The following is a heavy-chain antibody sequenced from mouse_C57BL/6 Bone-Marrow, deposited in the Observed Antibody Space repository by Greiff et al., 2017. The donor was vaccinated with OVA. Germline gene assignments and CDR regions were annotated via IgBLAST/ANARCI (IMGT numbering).Heavy chain of an antibody. V-gene: IGHV1-69*01. CDR2: IDPSDSYT. CDR1: GYTFTSYW. J-gene: IGHJ2*01. D-gene: IGHD1-1*01. CDR3: AREVYGSSYYYFDY. Sequence: QVHVKQPGAELVMPGASVKLSCKASGYTFTSYWMHWVKQRPGQGLEWIGEIDPSDSYTNYNQKFKGKSTLTVDKSSSTAYMQLSSLTSEDSAVYYCAREVYGSSYYYFDYWGQGTTLTVSS.